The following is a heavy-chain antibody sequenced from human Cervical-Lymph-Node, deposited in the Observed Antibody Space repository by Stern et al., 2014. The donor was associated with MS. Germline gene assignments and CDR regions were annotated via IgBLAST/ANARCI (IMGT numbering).Heavy chain of an antibody. CDR3: AHRPTDYYGMDV. Sequence: QITLKESGPTLVKPTQTLTLTCTFSGFSLSTSGVGVGWIRQPPGKALEWLVLIYLDADKRYSPSLKSRLTITKDTSKNQVVLTMTNMDPVDTATYYCAHRPTDYYGMDVWGQGTTVTVSS. V-gene: IGHV2-5*02. CDR2: IYLDADK. J-gene: IGHJ6*02. CDR1: GFSLSTSGVG.